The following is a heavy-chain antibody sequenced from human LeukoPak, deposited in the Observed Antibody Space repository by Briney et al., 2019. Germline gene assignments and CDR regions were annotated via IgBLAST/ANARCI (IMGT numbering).Heavy chain of an antibody. CDR1: GFTFSDYY. V-gene: IGHV3-11*04. CDR3: AKEMGYCTGGSCYRWFDS. CDR2: ISTSSTTI. D-gene: IGHD2-15*01. J-gene: IGHJ5*01. Sequence: GGSQRLSCAASGFTFSDYYMSWIRQAPGKGLEWVSYISTSSTTIYYADSVKGRFTISRDDARNSLSLQMNSLRADDTAVYYCAKEMGYCTGGSCYRWFDSWGQGTLGTVSS.